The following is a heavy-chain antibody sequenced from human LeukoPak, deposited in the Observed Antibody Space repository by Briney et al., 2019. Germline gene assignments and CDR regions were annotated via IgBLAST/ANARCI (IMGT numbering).Heavy chain of an antibody. J-gene: IGHJ5*02. CDR3: ARGPCSGGSCNQIYP. Sequence: KPSETLSLTCAVYGGSFSGYYWSWIRQPPGKGLEWIGEINHSGSTNYNPSLKSRFTISVDTSMNQFSQKLSSVTAADTAVYYCARGPCSGGSCNQIYPWGQGTLVTVSS. CDR2: INHSGST. D-gene: IGHD2-15*01. V-gene: IGHV4-34*01. CDR1: GGSFSGYY.